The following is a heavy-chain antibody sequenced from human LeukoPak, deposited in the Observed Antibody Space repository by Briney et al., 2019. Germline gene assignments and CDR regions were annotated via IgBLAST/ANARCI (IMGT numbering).Heavy chain of an antibody. CDR1: GFTFSDYY. J-gene: IGHJ4*02. Sequence: GGSLRLSCAASGFTFSDYYMSWIRQAPGKGLEWVSYISSSGSTIYYADSVKGRFTISRDNAKNSLYLQMNSLRAEDTAVYYCARAMPNYYDSSGSTDYWGQGTLVTVSS. CDR2: ISSSGSTI. D-gene: IGHD3-22*01. V-gene: IGHV3-11*04. CDR3: ARAMPNYYDSSGSTDY.